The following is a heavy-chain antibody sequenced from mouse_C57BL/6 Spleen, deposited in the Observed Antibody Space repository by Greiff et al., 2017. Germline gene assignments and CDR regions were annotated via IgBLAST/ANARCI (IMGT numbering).Heavy chain of an antibody. CDR1: GFTFSDYY. Sequence: EVKLMESEGGLVQPGSSMKLSCTASGFTFSDYYMAWVRQGPEKGLEWVANINYDGSSTYYLDSLKSRFIISRDNAKNILYLQMSSLKSEDTATYYCARENSNYGGAMDYWGQGTSVTVSS. CDR2: INYDGSST. CDR3: ARENSNYGGAMDY. D-gene: IGHD2-5*01. V-gene: IGHV5-16*01. J-gene: IGHJ4*01.